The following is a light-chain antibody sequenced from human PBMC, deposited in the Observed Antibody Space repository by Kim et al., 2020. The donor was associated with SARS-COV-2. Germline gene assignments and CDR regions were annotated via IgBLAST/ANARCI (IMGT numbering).Light chain of an antibody. J-gene: IGLJ3*02. CDR1: KLGDKY. V-gene: IGLV3-1*01. CDR2: QDT. Sequence: VSPGQTASITCSGDKLGDKYACWYQQKPGQSPVLVIYQDTKRPSGIAERFSGSNSGNTATLTISGTQAMDEADYYCQAWDSSTAVFGGGTQLTVL. CDR3: QAWDSSTAV.